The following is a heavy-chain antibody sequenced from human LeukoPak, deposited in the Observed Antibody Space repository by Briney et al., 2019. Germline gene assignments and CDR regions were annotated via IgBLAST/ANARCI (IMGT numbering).Heavy chain of an antibody. D-gene: IGHD2-21*02. CDR2: INPGGST. Sequence: SETLSLTCTVSGGSLTSYYWSWIRQPPGKGLEWIGEINPGGSTNYNPSLESRLTISVDPSKNQFSLKLTSVTAADTAIYYCAREDRRGGACTNFDYWGQGTLVTVSS. CDR1: GGSLTSYY. J-gene: IGHJ4*02. V-gene: IGHV4-34*01. CDR3: AREDRRGGACTNFDY.